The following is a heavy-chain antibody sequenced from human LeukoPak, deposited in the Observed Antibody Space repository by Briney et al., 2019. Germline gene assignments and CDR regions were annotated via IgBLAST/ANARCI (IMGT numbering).Heavy chain of an antibody. V-gene: IGHV3-23*01. CDR2: ISGSGGST. J-gene: IGHJ5*02. D-gene: IGHD3-22*01. Sequence: PGGSLRLSCAASGFTFSSYAMSWVRQAPGKGLEWVSAISGSGGSTYYADSVKGRFTISRDNSKNTLYLQMNSLRAEDTAVYYCAKDLTGHDSSGYYLNWFDPWSQGTLVTVSS. CDR1: GFTFSSYA. CDR3: AKDLTGHDSSGYYLNWFDP.